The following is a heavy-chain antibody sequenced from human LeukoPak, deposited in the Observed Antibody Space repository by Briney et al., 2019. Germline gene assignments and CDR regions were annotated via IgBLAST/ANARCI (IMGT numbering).Heavy chain of an antibody. V-gene: IGHV1-69*13. J-gene: IGHJ4*02. Sequence: SVKVSCKASGGTFSSYAISWVRQAPGQGLEWMGGIIPIFGTANYAQKFQGRDTITADESTSTAYMELSSLRSEDTAVYYCARGPVEYYYDSSGYYPHWGQGTLVTVSS. CDR1: GGTFSSYA. CDR2: IIPIFGTA. D-gene: IGHD3-22*01. CDR3: ARGPVEYYYDSSGYYPH.